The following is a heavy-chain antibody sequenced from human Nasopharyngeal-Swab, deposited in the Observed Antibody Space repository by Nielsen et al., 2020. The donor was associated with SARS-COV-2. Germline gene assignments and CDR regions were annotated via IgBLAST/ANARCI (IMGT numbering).Heavy chain of an antibody. CDR2: TYYSGST. D-gene: IGHD2-15*01. J-gene: IGHJ3*02. V-gene: IGHV4-39*01. CDR1: GGSISSSSYY. CDR3: ARQWYCSGGSCYPPGAFDI. Sequence: SETLSLTCTVSGGSISSSSYYWGWIRQPPGKWLERIGSTYYSGSTYYNPSLKSRVTVSVDTSKNQFSLKLNSVTAADTAMYYCARQWYCSGGSCYPPGAFDIWGQGTMVTVSS.